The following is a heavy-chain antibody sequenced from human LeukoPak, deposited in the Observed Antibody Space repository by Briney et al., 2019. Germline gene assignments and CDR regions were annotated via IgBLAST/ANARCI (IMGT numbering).Heavy chain of an antibody. CDR3: ARHPIIRVGATHGGAFDI. J-gene: IGHJ3*02. CDR2: IIPIFGTA. Sequence: ASVKVSCKASGGTFSSYAISWVRQAPGQGLEWMGGIIPIFGTANYAQKFQGRVTITADESTSTAYMELSSLRSEDTAVYYCARHPIIRVGATHGGAFDIWGQGTMVTVSS. V-gene: IGHV1-69*13. D-gene: IGHD1-26*01. CDR1: GGTFSSYA.